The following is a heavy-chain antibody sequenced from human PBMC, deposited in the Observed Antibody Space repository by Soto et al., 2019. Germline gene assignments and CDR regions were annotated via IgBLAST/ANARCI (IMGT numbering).Heavy chain of an antibody. D-gene: IGHD2-2*01. J-gene: IGHJ4*02. Sequence: ASVKVSCKVPGYTLTELSMHWVRQAPGKGLEWMGGFDPDDGETIYAQKFQGRVTMTEDTSTDTAYMELSSLRSEDTAVYYCATAWGWGLGYCSSACCSCVGDWGEGPLVTV. CDR2: FDPDDGET. CDR3: ATAWGWGLGYCSSACCSCVGD. V-gene: IGHV1-24*01. CDR1: GYTLTELS.